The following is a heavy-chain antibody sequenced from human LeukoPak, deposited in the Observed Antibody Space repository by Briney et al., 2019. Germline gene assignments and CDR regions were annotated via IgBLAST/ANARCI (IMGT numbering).Heavy chain of an antibody. CDR2: ISSSSNTI. CDR1: GFIFDSYN. CDR3: ARALSQYYYDSSSAY. J-gene: IGHJ4*02. V-gene: IGHV3-48*02. D-gene: IGHD3-22*01. Sequence: GGSLRLSCAASGFIFDSYNMNWLRQAPGKGLEWVSNISSSSNTIYYADSVKGRFTISRDNAKNSLFLQMNSLRDEDTAVYYCARALSQYYYDSSSAYWGQGTLVTVSS.